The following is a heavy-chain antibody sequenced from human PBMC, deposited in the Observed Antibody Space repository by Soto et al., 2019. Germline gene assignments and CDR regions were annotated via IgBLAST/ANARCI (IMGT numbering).Heavy chain of an antibody. V-gene: IGHV3-7*01. J-gene: IGHJ4*02. Sequence: EVQLVESGGGLVQPGGSLRLSCVASGFTFSDYWMTWVRQAPGKGPEWLANISKDGTGQYYVDSVKGRFTISRDNSKNSLYLQMNSLRAEDTAVYYCVRDQDYGDDWGQGTLVTVSS. CDR1: GFTFSDYW. CDR2: ISKDGTGQ. CDR3: VRDQDYGDD.